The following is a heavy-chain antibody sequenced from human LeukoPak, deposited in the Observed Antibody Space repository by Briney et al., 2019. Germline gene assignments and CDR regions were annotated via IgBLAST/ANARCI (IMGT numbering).Heavy chain of an antibody. D-gene: IGHD3-9*01. J-gene: IGHJ4*02. CDR3: ARVDILTGYYFDY. Sequence: GGSLRLSCAASGFTFSSYSMNWVRQAPGKGLEWVSSISSSSSYIYYADSVKGRFTISRDNAKNSLYLQMNSLRAEDTAVYYCARVDILTGYYFDYWGQGTLVTASS. V-gene: IGHV3-21*01. CDR1: GFTFSSYS. CDR2: ISSSSSYI.